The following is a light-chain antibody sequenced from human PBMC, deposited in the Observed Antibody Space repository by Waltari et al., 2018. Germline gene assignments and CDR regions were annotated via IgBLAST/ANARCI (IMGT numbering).Light chain of an antibody. CDR1: QSISTY. Sequence: DIQMTQSPSSLSASVGDRVTITCRASQSISTYLNWYLQKPGKAPKLLIYGASSLQSGAPSRFSGSGSGTDFTLTISSLQPEDFATYYSQQSYSTPFTFGPGTEVDIK. V-gene: IGKV1-39*01. CDR2: GAS. J-gene: IGKJ3*01. CDR3: QQSYSTPFT.